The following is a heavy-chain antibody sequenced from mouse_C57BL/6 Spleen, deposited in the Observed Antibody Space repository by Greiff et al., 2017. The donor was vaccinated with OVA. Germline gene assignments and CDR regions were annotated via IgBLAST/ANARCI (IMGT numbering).Heavy chain of an antibody. V-gene: IGHV1-78*01. J-gene: IGHJ2*01. CDR1: GYTFTDHT. CDR2: IYPRDGST. CDR3: ARGDYEYDGKDY. D-gene: IGHD2-4*01. Sequence: VMLVESDAELVKPGASVKISCKVSGYTFTDHTIHWMKQRPEQGLEWIGYIYPRDGSTKYNEKFKGKATLTADKSSSTAYMQLNSLTSEDSAVYFCARGDYEYDGKDYWGQGTTLTVSS.